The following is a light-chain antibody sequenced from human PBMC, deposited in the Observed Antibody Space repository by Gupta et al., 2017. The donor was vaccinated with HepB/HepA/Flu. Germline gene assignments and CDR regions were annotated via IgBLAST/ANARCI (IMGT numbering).Light chain of an antibody. Sequence: DIVMTQCQDCVAVSLGKRATINCKSSQSVLYSSNNKNSLASYQQKPGLPPKLLIYWASTRESALPDPFSGSGSGTDFTLTISSLQAEDVPVYYCQQDDSTPYTFGQGTKMEIK. CDR2: WAS. CDR1: QSVLYSSNNKNS. V-gene: IGKV4-1*01. CDR3: QQDDSTPYT. J-gene: IGKJ2*01.